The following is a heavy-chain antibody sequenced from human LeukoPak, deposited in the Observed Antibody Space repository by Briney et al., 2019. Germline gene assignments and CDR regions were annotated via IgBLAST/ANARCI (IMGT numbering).Heavy chain of an antibody. CDR2: INHSGST. Sequence: NPSETLSLTCAVYGGSFSGYYWSWIRQPPGKGLEWNGEINHSGSTNYNPSLKSRVTISVDTSKNQFSLKLSSVTAADTAVYYCASKLLSYSSSWHGRRNPVDYWGQGTLVTVSS. V-gene: IGHV4-34*01. CDR1: GGSFSGYY. J-gene: IGHJ4*02. CDR3: ASKLLSYSSSWHGRRNPVDY. D-gene: IGHD6-13*01.